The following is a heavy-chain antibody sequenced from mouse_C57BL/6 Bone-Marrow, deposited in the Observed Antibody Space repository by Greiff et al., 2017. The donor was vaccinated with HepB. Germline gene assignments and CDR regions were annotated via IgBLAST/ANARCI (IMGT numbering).Heavy chain of an antibody. V-gene: IGHV1-20*01. CDR2: INPYNGDT. Sequence: VQLQQSGPELVKPGDSVKISCKASGYSFTGYFMNWVMQSHGKSLEWIGRINPYNGDTFYNQKFKGKATLTVDKSSSTAHMELRSLTSEDSAVYYCARSRQLRLPYYYAMDYWGQGTSVTVSS. CDR3: ARSRQLRLPYYYAMDY. D-gene: IGHD3-2*02. J-gene: IGHJ4*01. CDR1: GYSFTGYF.